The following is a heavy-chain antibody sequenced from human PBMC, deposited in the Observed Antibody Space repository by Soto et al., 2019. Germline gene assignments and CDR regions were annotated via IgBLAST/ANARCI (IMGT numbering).Heavy chain of an antibody. CDR2: ISYDGSNK. Sequence: PVGSLRLSCAASGFTFSSYGMHWVRQAPGKGLEWVAVISYDGSNKYYADSVKGRFTISRDNSKNTLYLQMNSLRAEDTAVYYCATQDIVVVPYVPGFDYWGQGTLVTVSS. V-gene: IGHV3-30*03. CDR1: GFTFSSYG. J-gene: IGHJ4*02. CDR3: ATQDIVVVPYVPGFDY. D-gene: IGHD2-2*01.